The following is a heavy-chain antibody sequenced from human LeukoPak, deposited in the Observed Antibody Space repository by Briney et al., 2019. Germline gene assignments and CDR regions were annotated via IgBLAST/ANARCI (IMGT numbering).Heavy chain of an antibody. CDR1: GFTFSSYW. Sequence: GGSLRLSCAASGFTFSSYWMHWVRQAPGKGLVWVSRINSDGSSTSYADSVKGRFTISRDNAKNTLYLQMNSLRAEDTAVYYCARDYGDYVGSDAFDIWGQGTMVTVSS. V-gene: IGHV3-74*01. CDR2: INSDGSST. D-gene: IGHD4-17*01. J-gene: IGHJ3*02. CDR3: ARDYGDYVGSDAFDI.